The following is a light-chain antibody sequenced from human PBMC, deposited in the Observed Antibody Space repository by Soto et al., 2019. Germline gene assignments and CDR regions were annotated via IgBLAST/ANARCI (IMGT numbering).Light chain of an antibody. Sequence: EIVLTQSPGSLSLSPGERATLSCRASQSVSSNYLAWYQQKPGQAPRLLIYGASSRATGIPDLFSGSGSGTDFTLTISRLEPEDFAVYYCQQYGGSPRTFGQGTKVEIK. J-gene: IGKJ1*01. CDR3: QQYGGSPRT. V-gene: IGKV3-20*01. CDR1: QSVSSNY. CDR2: GAS.